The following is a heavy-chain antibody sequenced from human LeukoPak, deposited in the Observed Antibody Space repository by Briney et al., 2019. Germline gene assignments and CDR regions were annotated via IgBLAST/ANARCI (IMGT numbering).Heavy chain of an antibody. D-gene: IGHD4-17*01. CDR1: GGSISSDRYS. Sequence: SETLSLTCTVSGGSISSDRYSWSWIRQPAGKGLEWIGRIYTSGSTKYNPSLKSQVTISLDTSKNQFSLNLYSVTAADTAVYYCARMPPFGYGDYVRLDPWGQGTLVTVSS. V-gene: IGHV4-61*02. CDR2: IYTSGST. CDR3: ARMPPFGYGDYVRLDP. J-gene: IGHJ5*02.